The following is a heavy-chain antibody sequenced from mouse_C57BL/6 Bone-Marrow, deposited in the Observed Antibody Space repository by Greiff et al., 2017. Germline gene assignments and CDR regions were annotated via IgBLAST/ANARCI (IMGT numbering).Heavy chain of an antibody. V-gene: IGHV1-53*01. Sequence: QVQLQQPGTELVKPGASVKLSCKASGYTFTSYWMHWVKQRPGQGLEWIGNINPSNGGTNYNEKFKSKATLTVDKSSSTAYMQLSSRTSEDSAVYYCARRLYGSSYEYFDVWGTGTTVTVSS. J-gene: IGHJ1*03. CDR3: ARRLYGSSYEYFDV. CDR1: GYTFTSYW. D-gene: IGHD1-1*01. CDR2: INPSNGGT.